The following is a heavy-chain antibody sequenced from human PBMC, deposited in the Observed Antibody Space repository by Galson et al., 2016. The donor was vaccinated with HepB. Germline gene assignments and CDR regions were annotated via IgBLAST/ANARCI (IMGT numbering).Heavy chain of an antibody. J-gene: IGHJ3*02. Sequence: SLRLSCAAAGLPFNTYDMNWVRQAPGKGLEWISYISNTGRSVYYADSVEGRFTISRDNAKNSLNLQMNSLRAEDTGVYYCARIRRGGPFDMWGQGTMVTVSS. V-gene: IGHV3-48*03. CDR3: ARIRRGGPFDM. CDR1: GLPFNTYD. CDR2: ISNTGRSV. D-gene: IGHD3-10*01.